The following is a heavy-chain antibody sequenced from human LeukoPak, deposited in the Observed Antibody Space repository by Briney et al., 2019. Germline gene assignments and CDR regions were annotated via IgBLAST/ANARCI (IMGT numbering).Heavy chain of an antibody. CDR2: IDYSGAT. V-gene: IGHV4-59*01. Sequence: SETLSLTCTVSGGSISTYYWSWIRQPPGKGLEWIGYIDYSGATNYNPSLKSRVPMSVDTSKHQFSLKLSSVTAADTAVYYCARVGSYCFEYWGQGTLVTVSS. D-gene: IGHD3-10*01. CDR1: GGSISTYY. CDR3: ARVGSYCFEY. J-gene: IGHJ4*02.